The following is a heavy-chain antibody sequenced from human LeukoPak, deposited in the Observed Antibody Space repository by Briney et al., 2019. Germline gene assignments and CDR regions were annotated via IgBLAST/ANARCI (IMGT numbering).Heavy chain of an antibody. CDR3: AKGLYSGSDGYYFDY. Sequence: GGSLRLSCAASGFTFSSYAMHWVRQAPGKGLEWVAVISYDGSNKYYADSVKGRFTISRDNSKNTLYLQMNSLRAEDTAVYYCAKGLYSGSDGYYFDYWGQGTLVTVSS. D-gene: IGHD1-26*01. CDR1: GFTFSSYA. V-gene: IGHV3-30-3*01. CDR2: ISYDGSNK. J-gene: IGHJ4*02.